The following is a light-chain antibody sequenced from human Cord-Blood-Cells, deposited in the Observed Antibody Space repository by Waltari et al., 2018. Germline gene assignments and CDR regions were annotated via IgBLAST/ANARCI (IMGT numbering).Light chain of an antibody. CDR1: SSDVGGYNY. CDR3: SSYTSSSTLV. J-gene: IGLJ2*01. Sequence: QSALTQPASVSGSPGQSITISCTGTSSDVGGYNYVSWYQQHPGKAPKRMIYDVSKRPSGVSHRFSGSKSGNTASLTISGLQAEDEADYYCSSYTSSSTLVFGGGTKLPVL. V-gene: IGLV2-14*01. CDR2: DVS.